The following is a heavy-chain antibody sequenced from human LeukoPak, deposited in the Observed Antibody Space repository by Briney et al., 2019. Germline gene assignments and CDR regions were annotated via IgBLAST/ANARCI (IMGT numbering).Heavy chain of an antibody. Sequence: PSETLSLTCVVSGYSISSGYYWGWIRQPPGKGLEWIGSIYHSGSTYYNPSLKSRVTISVDTSKNQFSLKLSSVTAADTAVYYCARQGGGRITIFGVVIPFDYWGQGTLVTVSS. D-gene: IGHD3-3*01. CDR2: IYHSGST. V-gene: IGHV4-38-2*01. CDR1: GYSISSGYY. CDR3: ARQGGGRITIFGVVIPFDY. J-gene: IGHJ4*02.